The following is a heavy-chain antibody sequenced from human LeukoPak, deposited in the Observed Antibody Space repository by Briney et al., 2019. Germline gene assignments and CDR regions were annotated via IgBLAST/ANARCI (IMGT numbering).Heavy chain of an antibody. Sequence: ASVKVSCKASGGTFSSYAISWVRQAPGQGLEWMGWISAYNGNTNYAQKLQGRVTMTADTSTSTAYMELRSLRSDDTAVYYCARVGLRLGELSSVDYWGQGTLVTVSS. D-gene: IGHD3-16*02. V-gene: IGHV1-18*01. CDR3: ARVGLRLGELSSVDY. J-gene: IGHJ4*02. CDR1: GGTFSSYA. CDR2: ISAYNGNT.